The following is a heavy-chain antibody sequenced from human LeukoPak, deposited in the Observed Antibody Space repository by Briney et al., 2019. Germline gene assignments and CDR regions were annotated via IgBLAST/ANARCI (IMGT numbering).Heavy chain of an antibody. CDR1: GCMFDDYG. CDR3: ARDYDYGDYPGY. V-gene: IGHV3-20*04. Sequence: GGSLRLSCAPSGCMFDDYGMSWVRQAPGKGLEWVSGINWNGGRTGYAESVKGRFTISRDNAKNSLYLQMNSLRAEDTALYYCARDYDYGDYPGYWGQGTLVTVSS. J-gene: IGHJ4*02. D-gene: IGHD4-17*01. CDR2: INWNGGRT.